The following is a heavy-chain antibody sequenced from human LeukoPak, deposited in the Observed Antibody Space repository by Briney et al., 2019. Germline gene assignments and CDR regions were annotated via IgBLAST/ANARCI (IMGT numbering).Heavy chain of an antibody. CDR2: MNPNSGNT. V-gene: IGHV1-8*01. D-gene: IGHD3-3*01. J-gene: IGHJ3*02. CDR3: ARNKAHVLRFLEWLRSDAFDI. CDR1: GYTFTSYD. Sequence: GASVKVSCKASGYTFTSYDINWVRQATGQGLEWMGWMNPNSGNTGYAQKFQGRVTVTRNTSISTAYMELSSLRSEDTAVYYCARNKAHVLRFLEWLRSDAFDIWGQGTMVTVSS.